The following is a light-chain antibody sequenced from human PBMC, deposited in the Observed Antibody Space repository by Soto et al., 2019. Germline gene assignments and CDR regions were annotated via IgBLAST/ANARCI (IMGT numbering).Light chain of an antibody. CDR1: SSDVGGYNY. J-gene: IGLJ1*01. CDR2: DVS. CDR3: SSYTSSSSLA. Sequence: QSVLTQPASVSGSPGQSITISCTGTSSDVGGYNYVSWYQQHPGKAPKLMIYDVSNRPSGVSNRFSGSKSGNTASLTISGLQAVDEADYYCSSYTSSSSLAFGTGTKVTVL. V-gene: IGLV2-14*01.